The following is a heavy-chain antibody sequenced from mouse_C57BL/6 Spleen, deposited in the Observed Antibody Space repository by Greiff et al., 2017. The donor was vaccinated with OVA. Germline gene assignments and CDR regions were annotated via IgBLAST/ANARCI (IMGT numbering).Heavy chain of an antibody. Sequence: VKLMESGPGLVAPSQSLSITCTVSGFSLTSYAISWVRQPPGKGLEWLGVIWTGGGTNYNSALKSRLSISKDNSKSQVFLKMNSLQTDDTARYYCARGDYYGSSPYAMDYWGQGTSVTVSS. CDR3: ARGDYYGSSPYAMDY. CDR1: GFSLTSYA. J-gene: IGHJ4*01. D-gene: IGHD1-1*01. V-gene: IGHV2-9-1*01. CDR2: IWTGGGT.